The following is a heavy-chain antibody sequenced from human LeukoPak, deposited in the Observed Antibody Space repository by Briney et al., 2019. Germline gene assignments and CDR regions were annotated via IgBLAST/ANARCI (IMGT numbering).Heavy chain of an antibody. D-gene: IGHD3-16*01. Sequence: ASVKVSCKASGGTFSSYAISWVRQATGQGLEWMGWMNPNSGNTGYAQKFQGRVTMTRNTSISTAYMELSSLRSEDTAVYYCARAGGVGAWFDPWGQGTLVTVSS. J-gene: IGHJ5*02. CDR3: ARAGGVGAWFDP. V-gene: IGHV1-8*02. CDR2: MNPNSGNT. CDR1: GGTFSSYA.